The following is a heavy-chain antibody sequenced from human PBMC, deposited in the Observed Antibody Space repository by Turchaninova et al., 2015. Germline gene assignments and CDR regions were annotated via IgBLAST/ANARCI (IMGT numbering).Heavy chain of an antibody. CDR1: GSSISSYY. CDR3: ARRYFDWFENTMVAFDI. CDR2: IYYSGST. V-gene: IGHV4-59*08. D-gene: IGHD3-9*01. J-gene: IGHJ3*02. Sequence: QVQLPESGPGLVKPSATLSHTCHVSGSSISSYYWSWIRRPPGKGLEWIGYIYYSGSTNYNPSLKSRVTISVDTSKNQFSLKLSSVTAADTAVYYCARRYFDWFENTMVAFDIWGQGTMVTVSS.